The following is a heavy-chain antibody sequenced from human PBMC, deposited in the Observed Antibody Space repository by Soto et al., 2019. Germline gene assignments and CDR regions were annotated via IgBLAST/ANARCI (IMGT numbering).Heavy chain of an antibody. J-gene: IGHJ6*02. V-gene: IGHV4-34*01. CDR3: ARGRYYGSGSYLHYYYYYGMDV. CDR2: INHSGST. CDR1: GGSFSGYY. D-gene: IGHD3-10*01. Sequence: PSETLSLTCAVYGGSFSGYYWSWIRQPPGKGLEWIGEINHSGSTNYNPSLKSRVTISVDTSKNQFSPKLSSVTAADTAVYYCARGRYYGSGSYLHYYYYYGMDVWGQGTTVTVSS.